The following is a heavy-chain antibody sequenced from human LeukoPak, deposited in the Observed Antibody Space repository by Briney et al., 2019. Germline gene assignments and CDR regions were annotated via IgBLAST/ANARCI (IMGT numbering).Heavy chain of an antibody. CDR1: GGTFSSYA. V-gene: IGHV1-69*05. CDR2: ILPIFGTS. CDR3: ARGKVGARTYYFDY. J-gene: IGHJ4*02. Sequence: HRASVKVSCKASGGTFSSYALSWVRQAPGQGLEWMGGILPIFGTSNYAQKFQGRVTISTDDSTSTAYMELSSLRSEDTALYYCARGKVGARTYYFDYWGQGTLVTVSS. D-gene: IGHD1-26*01.